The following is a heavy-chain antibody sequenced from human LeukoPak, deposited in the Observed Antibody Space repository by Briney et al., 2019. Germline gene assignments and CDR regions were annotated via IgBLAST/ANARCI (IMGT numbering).Heavy chain of an antibody. CDR3: ATSGPTGMATVQAY. D-gene: IGHD5-12*01. CDR2: ISAYNGNT. Sequence: ASVKVSCKASGYTFTSYGISWVRQAPGQGLEWMGWISAYNGNTNYAQKLQGRVTMTEDTSSDTGYMELSSLRSEDTAIYYCATSGPTGMATVQAYWGQGTLVTVSS. CDR1: GYTFTSYG. V-gene: IGHV1-18*01. J-gene: IGHJ4*02.